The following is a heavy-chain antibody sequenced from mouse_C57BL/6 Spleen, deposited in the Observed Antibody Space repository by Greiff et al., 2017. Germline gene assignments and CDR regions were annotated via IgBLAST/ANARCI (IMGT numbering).Heavy chain of an antibody. Sequence: VQLQQSGPELVKPGASVKIPCKASGYTFTDYNMDWVKQSHGKSLEWIGDINPNNGGTIYNQKFKGKATLTVDKSSSTAYMELRSLTSEDTAVYYCARDGKGEYAMDYGGQGTSVTVAS. CDR3: ARDGKGEYAMDY. J-gene: IGHJ4*01. D-gene: IGHD2-1*01. V-gene: IGHV1-18*01. CDR1: GYTFTDYN. CDR2: INPNNGGT.